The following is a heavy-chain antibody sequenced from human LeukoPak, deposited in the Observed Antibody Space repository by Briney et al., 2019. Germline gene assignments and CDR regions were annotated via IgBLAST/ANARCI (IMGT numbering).Heavy chain of an antibody. D-gene: IGHD4-17*01. CDR3: ARDVNGAFTRSWFDP. CDR1: GDSVTSNNAA. CDR2: TYYRSTWYH. J-gene: IGHJ5*02. Sequence: SQTLSLTCAISGDSVTSNNAAWVWIRQSPSRGFEWLGRTYYRSTWYHDYAVSVKSRISYNPDTSKNQFLLQLNSVTPEDTAVYYCARDVNGAFTRSWFDPWGQGTRVTVS. V-gene: IGHV6-1*01.